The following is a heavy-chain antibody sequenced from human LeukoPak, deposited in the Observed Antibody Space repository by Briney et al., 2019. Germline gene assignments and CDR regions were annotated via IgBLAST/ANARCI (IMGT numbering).Heavy chain of an antibody. D-gene: IGHD3-10*01. J-gene: IGHJ4*02. CDR3: ARDGGFSGSYNPFDY. CDR2: ISAYNGNT. V-gene: IGHV1-18*01. CDR1: GGTFSSYA. Sequence: ASVKVSCKASGGTFSSYAISWVRQAPGQGLEWMGWISAYNGNTNYAQKLQGRVTMTTDTSTSTAYMELRSLRSDDTAVYYCARDGGFSGSYNPFDYWGQGTLVTVSS.